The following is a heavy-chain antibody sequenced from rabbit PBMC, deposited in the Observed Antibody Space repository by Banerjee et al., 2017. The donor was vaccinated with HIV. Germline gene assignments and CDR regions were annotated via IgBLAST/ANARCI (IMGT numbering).Heavy chain of an antibody. D-gene: IGHD4-2*01. V-gene: IGHV1S7*01. Sequence: QLKESGGGLVQPGGSLKLSCKASGFDFTGYYMSWVRQAPGKGLEWIGYITSSGSAYYASWVNGRFTISSDNAQNTVFLQMSSLTAADTATYFCARCYGAGSRRFNLWGQGTLVTIS. CDR1: GFDFTGYY. J-gene: IGHJ4*01. CDR2: ITSSGSA. CDR3: ARCYGAGSRRFNL.